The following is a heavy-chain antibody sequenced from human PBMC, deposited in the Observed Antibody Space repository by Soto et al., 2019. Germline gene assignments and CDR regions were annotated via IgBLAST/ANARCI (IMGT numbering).Heavy chain of an antibody. CDR1: GGTFSSYA. V-gene: IGHV1-69*06. J-gene: IGHJ6*02. CDR2: IIPIFGTA. CDR3: AGEMSGDCLFLSCYYGMDV. D-gene: IGHD2-21*02. Sequence: ASVKVSCKASGGTFSSYAISWVRQAPGQGLEWMGGIIPIFGTANYAQKFQGRVTITADKSTSTAYMELSSLRSEDTAVYYCAGEMSGDCLFLSCYYGMDVWGQGTTVTVSS.